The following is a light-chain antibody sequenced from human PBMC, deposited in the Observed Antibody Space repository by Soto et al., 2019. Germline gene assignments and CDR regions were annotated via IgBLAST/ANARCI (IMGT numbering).Light chain of an antibody. V-gene: IGKV3D-20*02. CDR1: QSVSRTY. CDR3: QQANSFPIT. J-gene: IGKJ5*01. Sequence: ELVLTQSPCTLSLSPGERATLSFRASQSVSRTYLAWYQQKPVQAPSLLMYDASKRDTGIPARFSGSGSGTDFTPNISRLQTEDFATYYCQQANSFPITVGPGTR. CDR2: DAS.